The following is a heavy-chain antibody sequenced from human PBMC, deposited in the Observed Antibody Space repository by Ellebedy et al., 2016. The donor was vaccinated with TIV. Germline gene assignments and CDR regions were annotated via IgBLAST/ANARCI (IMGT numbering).Heavy chain of an antibody. Sequence: MPSETLSLTCTVSGGSISSYYWSWIRQPPGKGLEWIGYIYYSGRTNYNPSLKSRITISVDTSKNQFSLKLSSVTAADTAVYYCARGRRGDPLSITMVRGVTVDYWGQGTLVTVSS. D-gene: IGHD3-10*01. CDR2: IYYSGRT. CDR1: GGSISSYY. CDR3: ARGRRGDPLSITMVRGVTVDY. J-gene: IGHJ4*02. V-gene: IGHV4-59*12.